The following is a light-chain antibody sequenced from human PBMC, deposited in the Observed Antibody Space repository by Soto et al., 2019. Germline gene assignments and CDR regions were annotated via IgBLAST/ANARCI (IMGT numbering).Light chain of an antibody. V-gene: IGKV3-15*01. J-gene: IGKJ1*01. CDR3: QQYNDWPRT. CDR2: AAS. CDR1: QSVSSN. Sequence: EIVMTQSPATLSVSPGERATLSCRASQSVSSNLAWYQQNPGQAPRLLIYAASTRATGIPDSFSGSGSGTEFTLTISSLQSEDIAIYYCQQYNDWPRTFGQGTEVEVK.